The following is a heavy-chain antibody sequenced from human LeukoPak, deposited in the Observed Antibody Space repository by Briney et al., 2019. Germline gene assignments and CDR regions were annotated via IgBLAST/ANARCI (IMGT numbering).Heavy chain of an antibody. V-gene: IGHV3-53*01. Sequence: PGRSLTLSCAASVVTVTTNDLTWVRQAPGKGLEWVSVLYSDGNTKYAESVQGRFTISTDNSKNTMYLEMNSLSPDDTAVYYCARGVEPLAAYNLAYWGQGTLVTVSS. J-gene: IGHJ4*02. D-gene: IGHD3-16*01. CDR3: ARGVEPLAAYNLAY. CDR2: LYSDGNT. CDR1: VVTVTTND.